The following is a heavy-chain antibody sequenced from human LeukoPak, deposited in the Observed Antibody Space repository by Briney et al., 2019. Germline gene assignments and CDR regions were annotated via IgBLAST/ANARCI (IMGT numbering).Heavy chain of an antibody. CDR3: ARNYYDSSGYFYPNAFDI. D-gene: IGHD3-22*01. V-gene: IGHV3-48*02. J-gene: IGHJ3*02. Sequence: TGGSLRLSCAASGFTFSTYSMNWVRQAPGEGLEWISYISSSSSTIYYADSVKGRFTISSDNAKNSLYLQMNSLRDEDTAVYYCARNYYDSSGYFYPNAFDIWGQGTMVTVSS. CDR1: GFTFSTYS. CDR2: ISSSSSTI.